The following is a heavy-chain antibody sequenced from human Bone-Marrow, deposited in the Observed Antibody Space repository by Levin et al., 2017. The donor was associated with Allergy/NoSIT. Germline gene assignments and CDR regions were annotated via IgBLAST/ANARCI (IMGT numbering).Heavy chain of an antibody. J-gene: IGHJ3*02. CDR2: ISSGSSYI. V-gene: IGHV3-21*01. CDR1: GFTFRTYS. D-gene: IGHD5-12*01. Sequence: PGGSLRLSCAASGFTFRTYSMNWVRQAPGKGLEWVSYISSGSSYIYYANSVKGRFTVSRDNAKNSLYLQLNSLRAEDTAVYYCARVSSGYDSYAFDIWGQGTMVTVSS. CDR3: ARVSSGYDSYAFDI.